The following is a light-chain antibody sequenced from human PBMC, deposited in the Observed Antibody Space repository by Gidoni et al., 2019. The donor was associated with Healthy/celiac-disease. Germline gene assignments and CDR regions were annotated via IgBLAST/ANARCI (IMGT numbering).Light chain of an antibody. Sequence: DIPMTQSPSSLSASVGDRVTITCQASQDISNYLNWYQQKPGKAPKLLIYDASNLRTGVPSRFSGSGSGTDVTFTISSLQPEDIATYYCQQYDNLLPLTFGGGTKVEIK. CDR3: QQYDNLLPLT. V-gene: IGKV1-33*01. CDR2: DAS. CDR1: QDISNY. J-gene: IGKJ4*02.